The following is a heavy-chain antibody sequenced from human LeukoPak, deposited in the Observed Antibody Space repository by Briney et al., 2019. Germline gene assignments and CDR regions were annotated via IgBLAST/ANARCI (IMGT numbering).Heavy chain of an antibody. D-gene: IGHD3-22*01. V-gene: IGHV4-34*01. Sequence: PSETLSLTCAVYGGSFSGYYWSWIRQPPGKGLEWIGEINHSGSTNYNPSLKSRVTISVDTSKNQFSLKLGSVTAADTAVYYCARDYDSSGYYYGYYFDYWGQGTLVTVSS. CDR3: ARDYDSSGYYYGYYFDY. J-gene: IGHJ4*02. CDR2: INHSGST. CDR1: GGSFSGYY.